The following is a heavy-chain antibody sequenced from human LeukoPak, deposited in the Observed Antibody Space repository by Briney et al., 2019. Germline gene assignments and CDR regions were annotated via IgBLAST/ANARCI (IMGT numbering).Heavy chain of an antibody. CDR2: IYYSGST. Sequence: SETLSLSCTVSGGSISSYYWSWIRQPPGKGLEWIGYIYYSGSTNYNPSLKSRVTISVDTSKNQFSLKLSSVTAADTAVYYCARDHGIVGAAIGFDYWGQGTLVTVSS. V-gene: IGHV4-59*01. CDR3: ARDHGIVGAAIGFDY. J-gene: IGHJ4*02. CDR1: GGSISSYY. D-gene: IGHD1-26*01.